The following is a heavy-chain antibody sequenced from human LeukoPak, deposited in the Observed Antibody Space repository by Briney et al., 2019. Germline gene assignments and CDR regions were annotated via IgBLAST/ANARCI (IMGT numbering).Heavy chain of an antibody. CDR1: GGSISSYY. Sequence: PSETLSLTCTVSGGSISSYYWSWIRQPPGKGLEWIGYIYYSGSTNYNPSLKSRVTISVDTSKNQFSLKLSSVTAADTAVYYCASYRILWFGEPTNFDIWGQGTMVTVSS. CDR3: ASYRILWFGEPTNFDI. V-gene: IGHV4-59*08. CDR2: IYYSGST. J-gene: IGHJ3*02. D-gene: IGHD3-10*01.